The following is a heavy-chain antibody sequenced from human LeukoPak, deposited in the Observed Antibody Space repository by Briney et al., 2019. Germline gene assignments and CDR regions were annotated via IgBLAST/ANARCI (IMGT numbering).Heavy chain of an antibody. V-gene: IGHV3-53*01. CDR1: GFTVSSNY. CDR3: ARDATYYYDSSGPEWFDP. Sequence: TGGSLRLSCAASGFTVSSNYMSWVRQAPGKGLEWVSVIYSGGSTYYADSVKGRFTISRDNSRNTLYLQMNSLRAEDTAVYYCARDATYYYDSSGPEWFDPWGQGTLVTVSS. J-gene: IGHJ5*02. CDR2: IYSGGST. D-gene: IGHD3-22*01.